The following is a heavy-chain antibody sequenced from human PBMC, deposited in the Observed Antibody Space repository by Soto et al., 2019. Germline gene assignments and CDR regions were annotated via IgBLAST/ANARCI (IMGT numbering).Heavy chain of an antibody. D-gene: IGHD3-16*02. Sequence: PSEALCRTFSVSSGFISSYYWRWILRAAGKGREWIRGRYASGSTNYNPSLNSRVTMSVDTSKNQFSLKLSSVTAADTAVYYCARGGYDSSGYKYYDYVWGSYRLGPVRYWGQGTLVTVSS. CDR3: ARGGYDSSGYKYYDYVWGSYRLGPVRY. V-gene: IGHV4-4*07. CDR1: SGFISSYY. J-gene: IGHJ4*02. CDR2: RYASGST.